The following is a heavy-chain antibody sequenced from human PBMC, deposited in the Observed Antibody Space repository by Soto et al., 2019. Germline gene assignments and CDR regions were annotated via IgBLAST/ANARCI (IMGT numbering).Heavy chain of an antibody. CDR3: ARTPTIFGVVITATTYYYYGMDV. V-gene: IGHV1-69*06. CDR2: IIPIFGTA. CDR1: GGTFSSYA. D-gene: IGHD3-3*01. Sequence: QVQLVQSGAEVKKPGSSVKVSCKASGGTFSSYAISWVRQAPGQGLEWMGGIIPIFGTAHYAQKFQGRVTITADKSTSTAYMELSSLRSEDTAVYYCARTPTIFGVVITATTYYYYGMDVWGQGTTVTVSS. J-gene: IGHJ6*02.